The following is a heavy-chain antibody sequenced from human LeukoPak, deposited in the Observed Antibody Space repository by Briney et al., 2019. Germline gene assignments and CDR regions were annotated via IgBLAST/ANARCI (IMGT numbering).Heavy chain of an antibody. CDR3: TTNTRDYGHYSYYYGVDV. CDR2: IRSTANTYAT. V-gene: IGHV3-73*01. D-gene: IGHD4-17*01. Sequence: GGSLRLSCAASGFTFSGSAMHWVRQASGKGLEWVGRIRSTANTYATAYAASMKGRFTISRDDSENTAYLQMNSLKTEDTAVYYCTTNTRDYGHYSYYYGVDVWGLGTTVTVSS. CDR1: GFTFSGSA. J-gene: IGHJ6*02.